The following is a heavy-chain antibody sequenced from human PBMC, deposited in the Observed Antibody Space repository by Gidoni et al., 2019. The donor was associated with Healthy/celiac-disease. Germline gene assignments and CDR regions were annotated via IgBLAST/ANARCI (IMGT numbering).Heavy chain of an antibody. D-gene: IGHD5-12*01. V-gene: IGHV3-30-3*01. J-gene: IGHJ6*03. CDR2: ISYDGSNK. CDR1: GFTFSSYA. CDR3: ARDREGYDSPGYYYYMDV. Sequence: QVQLVESGGGVVQPGRSLRLSCAASGFTFSSYAMHWVRQAPGKGLEWVAVISYDGSNKYYADSVKGRFTISRDNSKNTLYLQMNSLRAEDTAVYYCARDREGYDSPGYYYYMDVWGKGTTVTVSS.